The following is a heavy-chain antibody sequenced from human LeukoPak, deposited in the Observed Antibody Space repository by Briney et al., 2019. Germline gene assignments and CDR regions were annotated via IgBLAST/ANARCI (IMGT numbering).Heavy chain of an antibody. CDR1: GGSFSGYY. Sequence: PSETLSLTCAVYGGSFSGYYWSWIRQPPGKGLEWIGEINHSGSTNYNPSLKSRVTISVDTSKNQFSLRLSSVTAADTAMYYCARPGGPYRVGSFDYWGQGALVTVSS. D-gene: IGHD3-10*01. J-gene: IGHJ4*02. V-gene: IGHV4-34*01. CDR2: INHSGST. CDR3: ARPGGPYRVGSFDY.